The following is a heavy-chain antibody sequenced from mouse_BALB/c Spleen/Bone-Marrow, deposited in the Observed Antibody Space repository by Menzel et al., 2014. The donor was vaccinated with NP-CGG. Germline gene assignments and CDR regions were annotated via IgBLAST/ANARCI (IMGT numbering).Heavy chain of an antibody. CDR1: GFNFQTFG. CDR3: ARSRFPDYGTSPFDY. CDR2: ISSGSSTI. V-gene: IGHV5-17*02. Sequence: EVMLVESGGGLVQPGGSRKLSCATSGFNFQTFGMHWVRRAPEKGLEWVAYISSGSSTIYYGDTVRGRFTISRDNPKKTLFLQMTSLRSEDTAMYFCARSRFPDYGTSPFDYWGQGTPLTVSS. D-gene: IGHD1-1*01. J-gene: IGHJ2*01.